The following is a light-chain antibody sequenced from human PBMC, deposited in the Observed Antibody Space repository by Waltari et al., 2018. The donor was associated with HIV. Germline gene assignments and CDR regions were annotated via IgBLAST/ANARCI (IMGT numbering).Light chain of an antibody. J-gene: IGLJ2*01. Sequence: QLALTQSPSASASLGASVKLTCSLSSGHSTYAIAWHQQQPAKGPRFLMKVNRDGSHNKRDAIPDRFSGSSSGAERYLTISSLQYEDEADYYCQTWGAGIQVFGGGTKLTVL. CDR1: SGHSTYA. CDR2: VNRDGSH. V-gene: IGLV4-69*01. CDR3: QTWGAGIQV.